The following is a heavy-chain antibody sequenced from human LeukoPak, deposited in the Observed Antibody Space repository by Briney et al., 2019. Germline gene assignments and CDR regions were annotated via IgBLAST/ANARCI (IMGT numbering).Heavy chain of an antibody. V-gene: IGHV3-7*01. CDR3: ARDESSSSPPFDY. J-gene: IGHJ4*02. Sequence: GGSLRLSCAASGFTSSSYWMSWVRQAPGKGLEWVANIKPDGSEKYYVDSVKGRFTISRDNAKNSLYLQMNSLRAEDTAVYYCARDESSSSPPFDYWGQGTLVTVPS. CDR2: IKPDGSEK. CDR1: GFTSSSYW. D-gene: IGHD6-6*01.